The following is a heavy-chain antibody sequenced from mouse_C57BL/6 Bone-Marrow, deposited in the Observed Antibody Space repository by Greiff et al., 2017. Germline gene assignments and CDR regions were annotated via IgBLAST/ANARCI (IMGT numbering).Heavy chain of an antibody. V-gene: IGHV1-63*01. D-gene: IGHD1-1*02. CDR2: IYPGGGYT. J-gene: IGHJ1*03. CDR3: AKSGLWSHWYSDV. CDR1: GYTFTNYW. Sequence: QVQLKESGAELVRPGTSVKMSCKASGYTFTNYWLGWAKQRPGHGLEWIGDIYPGGGYTNYNEEFKGKATLTADKSSSTSYMQFSSLTSEDSAIYYCAKSGLWSHWYSDVWGTVTTVTVSS.